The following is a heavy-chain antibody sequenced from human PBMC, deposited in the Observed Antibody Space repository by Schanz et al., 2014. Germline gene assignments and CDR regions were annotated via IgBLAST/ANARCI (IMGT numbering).Heavy chain of an antibody. D-gene: IGHD6-13*01. CDR2: LSSSGLYT. J-gene: IGHJ6*02. V-gene: IGHV3-11*06. CDR3: ARDIKKQLVDSKDYYYGMDV. Sequence: VQLLESGGGLVQPGGSLRLSCAASGFTFSDYYMTWIRQAPGKGLEWVSSLSSSGLYTFYADLAGGRFTISRDDAKNSLLLEMNNVRTEDTAVYFCARDIKKQLVDSKDYYYGMDVWGQGTTVTGSS. CDR1: GFTFSDYY.